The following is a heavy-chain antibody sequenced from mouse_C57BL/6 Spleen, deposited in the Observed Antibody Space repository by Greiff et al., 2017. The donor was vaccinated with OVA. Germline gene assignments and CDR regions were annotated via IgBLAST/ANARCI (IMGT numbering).Heavy chain of an antibody. CDR2: INPSTGGT. J-gene: IGHJ4*01. D-gene: IGHD3-2*02. V-gene: IGHV1-42*01. CDR3: ARGGQLRRLLAMDY. CDR1: GYSFTGYY. Sequence: LVESGPELVKPGASVKISCKASGYSFTGYYMNWVKQSPEKSLEWIGEINPSTGGTTYNQKFKAKATLTVDKSSSTAYMQLKSLTSEDSAVYYCARGGQLRRLLAMDYWGQGTSVTVSS.